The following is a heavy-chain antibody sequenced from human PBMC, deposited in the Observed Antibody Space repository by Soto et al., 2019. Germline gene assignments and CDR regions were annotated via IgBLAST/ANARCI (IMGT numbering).Heavy chain of an antibody. Sequence: GASVKVSCKASGYTFTGYYMHWVRQAPGQGLEWMGWINPNSGGTNYAQKFQGGVTMTRDTSISTAYMELSRLRSDDTAVYYCARDQTVDPNWFDPWGQGTLVTVSS. V-gene: IGHV1-2*02. CDR3: ARDQTVDPNWFDP. CDR2: INPNSGGT. D-gene: IGHD2-15*01. CDR1: GYTFTGYY. J-gene: IGHJ5*02.